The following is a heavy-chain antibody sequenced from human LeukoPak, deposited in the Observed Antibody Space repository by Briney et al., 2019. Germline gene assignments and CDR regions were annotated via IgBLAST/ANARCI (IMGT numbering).Heavy chain of an antibody. CDR1: GGSISSYY. J-gene: IGHJ6*02. CDR2: IYHSGST. CDR3: ARDMVVTTPYYYYYGMDV. Sequence: SETLSLTCTVSGGSISSYYWSWIRQPPGKGLEWIGEIYHSGSTNYNPSLKSRVTISVDKSKNQFSLKLSSVTAADTAVYYCARDMVVTTPYYYYYGMDVWGQGTTVTVSS. D-gene: IGHD2-15*01. V-gene: IGHV4-59*12.